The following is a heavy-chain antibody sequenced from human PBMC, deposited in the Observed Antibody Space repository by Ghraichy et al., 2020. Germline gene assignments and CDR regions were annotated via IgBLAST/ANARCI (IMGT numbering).Heavy chain of an antibody. CDR1: GFTFRNYA. CDR3: AKFEGYDVGEYYFQY. V-gene: IGHV3-23*01. CDR2: IFGGGSGT. Sequence: GGSLRLSCAASGFTFRNYAMSWVRQAPGKGLEWVSSIFGGGSGTDYADSVKGRFTISRDNSKNTLYLQMNYLRDEDTALYYCAKFEGYDVGEYYFQYWGQGTLVTVSS. J-gene: IGHJ4*02. D-gene: IGHD3-16*01.